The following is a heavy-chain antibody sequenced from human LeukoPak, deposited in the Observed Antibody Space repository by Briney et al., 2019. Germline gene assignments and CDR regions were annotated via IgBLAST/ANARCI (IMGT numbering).Heavy chain of an antibody. Sequence: GGSLRLSCAASGFTFSSYAMHWVRQAPGKGLEWVAVIWYDGSNKYYADSVKGRFTISRDNSKNTLYLQMNSLKVEDTAVYYCAKPIAVAGSYYYMDVWGKGTTVTVSS. J-gene: IGHJ6*03. CDR2: IWYDGSNK. CDR3: AKPIAVAGSYYYMDV. V-gene: IGHV3-33*08. CDR1: GFTFSSYA. D-gene: IGHD6-19*01.